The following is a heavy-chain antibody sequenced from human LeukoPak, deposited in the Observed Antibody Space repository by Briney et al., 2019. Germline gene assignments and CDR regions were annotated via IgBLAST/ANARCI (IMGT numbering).Heavy chain of an antibody. Sequence: SETLSLTCTVSGGSFSSGDYYWHWIRQPPGKGLEWIGYIYYSGSTYYNPSLKSRLTISVDTSRNQFSLKLTSVTAADTAVYYCARGRGNGYPFSDFDYWGQGTLVTVSS. CDR1: GGSFSSGDYY. CDR2: IYYSGST. V-gene: IGHV4-30-4*08. J-gene: IGHJ4*02. D-gene: IGHD5-24*01. CDR3: ARGRGNGYPFSDFDY.